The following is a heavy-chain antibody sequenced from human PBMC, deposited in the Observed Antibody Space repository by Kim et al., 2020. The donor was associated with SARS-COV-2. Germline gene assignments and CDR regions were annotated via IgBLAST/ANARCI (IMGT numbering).Heavy chain of an antibody. CDR2: INHSGST. D-gene: IGHD3-3*01. V-gene: IGHV4-34*01. Sequence: SETLSLTCAVYGGSFSGYYWSWIRQPPGKGLEWIGEINHSGSTNYNPSLKSRVTISVDTSKNQFSLKLSSVTAADTAVYYCARWHDFWSGYYTGMFRRGMDVWGQGTTVTVSS. J-gene: IGHJ6*02. CDR3: ARWHDFWSGYYTGMFRRGMDV. CDR1: GGSFSGYY.